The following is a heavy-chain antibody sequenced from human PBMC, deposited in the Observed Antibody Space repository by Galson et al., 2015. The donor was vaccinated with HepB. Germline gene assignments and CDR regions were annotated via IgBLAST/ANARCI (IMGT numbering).Heavy chain of an antibody. J-gene: IGHJ6*02. CDR1: GFTFSSYG. V-gene: IGHV3-30*18. D-gene: IGHD3-3*01. CDR3: AKDRYPHGEWLLYGMDV. CDR2: ISYDGSNK. Sequence: SLRLSCAASGFTFSSYGMHWVRQAPGKGLEWVAVISYDGSNKYYADSVKGRFTISRDNSKNTLYLQMNSLRAEDTAVYYCAKDRYPHGEWLLYGMDVWGQGTTVTVSS.